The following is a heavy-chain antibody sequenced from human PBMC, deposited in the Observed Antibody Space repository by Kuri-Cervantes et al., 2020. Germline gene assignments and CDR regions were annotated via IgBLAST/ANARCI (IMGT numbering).Heavy chain of an antibody. V-gene: IGHV1-2*02. J-gene: IGHJ6*03. CDR1: GYTFTGYY. D-gene: IGHD3-9*01. CDR2: INPNSGGT. CDR3: AREALRYFDWLSDQRNYYMDV. Sequence: ASVKVSCKASGYTFTGYYMHWVRQAPGQGLEWMGWINPNSGGTNYAQKFQGRVTITADKSTSTTYMELSSLRSEDTAVYYCAREALRYFDWLSDQRNYYMDVWGKGTTVTVSS.